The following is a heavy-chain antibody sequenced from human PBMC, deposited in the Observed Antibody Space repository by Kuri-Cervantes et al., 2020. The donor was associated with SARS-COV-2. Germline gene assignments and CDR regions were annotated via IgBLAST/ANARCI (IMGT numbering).Heavy chain of an antibody. Sequence: SETLSLTCAVYGGSFSGYYWSWIRQPPGKGLEWIGEINHSGSTNYNPSLKSRVTISVDTSKNQISLKLSSVTAADTAVYYCARGRQFWDIVVVVAARWFDPWGQGTLVTVSS. D-gene: IGHD2-15*01. CDR3: ARGRQFWDIVVVVAARWFDP. CDR1: GGSFSGYY. CDR2: INHSGST. V-gene: IGHV4-34*01. J-gene: IGHJ5*02.